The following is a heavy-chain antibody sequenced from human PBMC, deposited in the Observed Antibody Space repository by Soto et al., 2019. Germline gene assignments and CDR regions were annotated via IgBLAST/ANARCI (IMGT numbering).Heavy chain of an antibody. V-gene: IGHV4-30-4*01. Sequence: QVQLQESGPGLVKPSQTLSLTCTVSGGSISSGDYYWSWIRQPPGKGLEWIGYIYYSGSTYYNPSLKSRVTISVDTSKNQFPLKLSSVTAADTAVYYCASLVLRFLEWSKFDPWGQGTLSPSPQ. J-gene: IGHJ5*02. CDR1: GGSISSGDYY. D-gene: IGHD3-3*01. CDR2: IYYSGST. CDR3: ASLVLRFLEWSKFDP.